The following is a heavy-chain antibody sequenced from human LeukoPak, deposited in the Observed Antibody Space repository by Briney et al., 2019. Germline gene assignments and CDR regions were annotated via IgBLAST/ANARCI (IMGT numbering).Heavy chain of an antibody. CDR1: GYSFTSYW. CDR3: ARQPDSSGWYDIEWYFDL. Sequence: GESLKISCKGSGYSFTSYWIGWVRQLPGKGLEWMGIIYPGDSDTRYSPSFQGQVTISADKSISTAYLQWSSLKASDTAMYYCARQPDSSGWYDIEWYFDLWGRGTLVTVSS. CDR2: IYPGDSDT. J-gene: IGHJ2*01. D-gene: IGHD6-19*01. V-gene: IGHV5-51*01.